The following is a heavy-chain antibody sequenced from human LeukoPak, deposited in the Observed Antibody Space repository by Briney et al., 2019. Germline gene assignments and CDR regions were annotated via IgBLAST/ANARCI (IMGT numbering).Heavy chain of an antibody. CDR2: ISSSGSTI. CDR1: GFTFSSYE. CDR3: ASYDSSGYYYSYFDY. D-gene: IGHD3-22*01. V-gene: IGHV3-48*03. J-gene: IGHJ4*02. Sequence: TGGSLRLSCAASGFTFSSYEMNWVRQARGQGLEWVSYISSSGSTIYYADSVKGRFTISRDNAKNSLYLQMNSLRAEDTAVYYCASYDSSGYYYSYFDYWGQGTLVTVSS.